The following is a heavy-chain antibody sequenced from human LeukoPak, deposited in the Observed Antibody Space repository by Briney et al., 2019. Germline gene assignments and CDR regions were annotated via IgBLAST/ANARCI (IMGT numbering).Heavy chain of an antibody. V-gene: IGHV3-66*01. CDR3: ARTSYGSGSYSDY. Sequence: GRSLRLSCAASGFPVSSFYMTWVRQAPGTGLEWVSVIYSGGATYYADSVKGRFTISTDNSKKTLYLQMNSLRAEDTAVYYCARTSYGSGSYSDYWGQGTLVTVSS. D-gene: IGHD3-10*01. CDR2: IYSGGAT. J-gene: IGHJ4*02. CDR1: GFPVSSFY.